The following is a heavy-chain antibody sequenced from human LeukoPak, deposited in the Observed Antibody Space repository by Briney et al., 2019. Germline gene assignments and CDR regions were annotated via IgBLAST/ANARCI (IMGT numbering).Heavy chain of an antibody. CDR2: IYYSGST. CDR1: GGSISSSSYY. J-gene: IGHJ4*02. Sequence: SETLSLTCTVSGGSISSSSYYWGWIRQPPGKGLEWIGSIYYSGSTYYNPSLKSRVTISVDMSKNQFSLKLSSVTAADTAVYYCARDEPYSNYADYWGQGTLVTVSS. CDR3: ARDEPYSNYADY. V-gene: IGHV4-39*07. D-gene: IGHD4-11*01.